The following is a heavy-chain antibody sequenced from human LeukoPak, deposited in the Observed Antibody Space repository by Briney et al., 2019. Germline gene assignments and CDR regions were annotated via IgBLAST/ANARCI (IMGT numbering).Heavy chain of an antibody. CDR2: INPNSGGT. V-gene: IGHV1-2*02. CDR3: ARDRSNAELAMDAFDI. J-gene: IGHJ3*02. CDR1: GYIFTRYY. D-gene: IGHD1-1*01. Sequence: ASVKVSCKASGYIFTRYYMHWVRQAPGQGLEWMGWINPNSGGTNYAQKFQGRVTMTRDTSISTAYMELSRLRSDDTAVYYCARDRSNAELAMDAFDIWGQGTMVTVSS.